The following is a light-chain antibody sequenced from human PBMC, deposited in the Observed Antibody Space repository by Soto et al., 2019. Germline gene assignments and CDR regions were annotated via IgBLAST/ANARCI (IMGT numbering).Light chain of an antibody. CDR2: DNN. J-gene: IGLJ1*01. V-gene: IGLV1-40*01. CDR3: QSYDSALTVSGGLYG. CDR1: SSNIGSVYD. Sequence: QSVLTQPPSVSGAPGKTVTISCTGSSSNIGSVYDVHWYQQLPGTAPKLLIYDNNIRPSGVPDRFSDSKSGTSASLASPGLQPEDEADDYCQSYDSALTVSGGLYGFGTGTKVTVL.